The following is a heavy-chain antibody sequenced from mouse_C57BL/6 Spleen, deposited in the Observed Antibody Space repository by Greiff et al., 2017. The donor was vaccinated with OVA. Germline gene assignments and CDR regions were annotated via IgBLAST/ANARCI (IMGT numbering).Heavy chain of an antibody. CDR2: IYPRSGNT. CDR3: ASGGYDEGYAMDY. D-gene: IGHD2-2*01. J-gene: IGHJ4*01. CDR1: GYTFTSYG. V-gene: IGHV1-81*01. Sequence: VHLVESGAELARPGASVKLSCKASGYTFTSYGISWVKQRTGQGLEWIGEIYPRSGNTYYNEKFKGKATLTADKSSSTAYMELRSLTSEDSAVYFCASGGYDEGYAMDYWGQGTSVTVSS.